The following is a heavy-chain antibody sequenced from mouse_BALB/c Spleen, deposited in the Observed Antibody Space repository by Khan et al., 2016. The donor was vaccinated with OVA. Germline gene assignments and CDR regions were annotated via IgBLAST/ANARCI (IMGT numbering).Heavy chain of an antibody. CDR3: ARDEDSSSYPAWFAY. D-gene: IGHD1-1*01. V-gene: IGHV3-6*02. CDR2: ISYDGNN. Sequence: EVQLQESGPGLMKPSQSLSLTCSVTGYSITSDYYWNWIRQFPGNKLEWMGYISYDGNNDYNPSLKNRISITRDPSKNQFFLKLNSVTTEDTATYYCARDEDSSSYPAWFAYWGQGTLVTVSA. CDR1: GYSITSDYY. J-gene: IGHJ3*01.